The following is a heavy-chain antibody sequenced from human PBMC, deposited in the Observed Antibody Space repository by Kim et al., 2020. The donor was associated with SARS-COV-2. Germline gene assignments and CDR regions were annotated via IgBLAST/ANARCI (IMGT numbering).Heavy chain of an antibody. J-gene: IGHJ4*02. V-gene: IGHV7-4-1*02. Sequence: AQAFAGRFVFSLDTSVSTAYLQISSLKAEDTAVYYCARPCGYSGYDPFDYWGQGTLVTVSS. CDR3: ARPCGYSGYDPFDY. D-gene: IGHD5-12*01.